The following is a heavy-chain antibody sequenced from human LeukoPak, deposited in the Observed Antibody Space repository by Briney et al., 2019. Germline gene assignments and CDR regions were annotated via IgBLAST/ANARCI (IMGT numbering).Heavy chain of an antibody. Sequence: GGSLRLSCAASGFTFSSYGMHWVRQAPGKGLEWVAFIRYDGSNKYYADSVKGRFTISRDNSKNTLYLQMNSLRAEDTAVYYCAKGGYYDSSGYLDYFDYWGQGTLVTVSS. CDR2: IRYDGSNK. D-gene: IGHD3-22*01. V-gene: IGHV3-30*02. J-gene: IGHJ4*02. CDR3: AKGGYYDSSGYLDYFDY. CDR1: GFTFSSYG.